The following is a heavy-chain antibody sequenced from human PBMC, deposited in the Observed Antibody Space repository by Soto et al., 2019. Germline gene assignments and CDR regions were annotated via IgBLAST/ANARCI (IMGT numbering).Heavy chain of an antibody. J-gene: IGHJ4*02. CDR3: ARADYYGTSFDY. D-gene: IGHD3-10*01. CDR1: GGSISSGGHS. V-gene: IGHV4-30-2*01. CDR2: TYYSGTI. Sequence: SETLSLTCVFSGGSISSGGHSLSWIRQPPGKGLEWIGYTYYSGTILYNPSLKSRVTISVDKSKNQFSLKLSSVTAADTAVYYCARADYYGTSFDYWGQGTLVTVSS.